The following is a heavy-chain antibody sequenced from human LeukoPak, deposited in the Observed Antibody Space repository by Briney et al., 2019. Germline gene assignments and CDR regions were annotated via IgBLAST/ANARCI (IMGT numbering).Heavy chain of an antibody. Sequence: GGSLRLSCAASGFTFSSYSMNWVRQAPGKGLEWVSYISSSSSTIYYADSVKGRFTISRDNAKNSLYLQMNSLRAEDTAVYYCSRDGPGIRYFDWLPSAGAFDIWGQGTMVTVSS. V-gene: IGHV3-48*01. D-gene: IGHD3-9*01. CDR1: GFTFSSYS. CDR2: ISSSSSTI. CDR3: SRDGPGIRYFDWLPSAGAFDI. J-gene: IGHJ3*02.